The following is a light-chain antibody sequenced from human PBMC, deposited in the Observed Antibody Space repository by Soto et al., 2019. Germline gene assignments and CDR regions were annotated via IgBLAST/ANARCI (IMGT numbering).Light chain of an antibody. CDR1: QSVRSN. CDR2: AAS. J-gene: IGKJ1*01. Sequence: EIVMTQSPAALSLSPGERATLSCRASQSVRSNLAWYQQRPGQAPRLLIYAASIGATGVPARFSGRGSGTEFTLTISSLQSEDFAVYFCQQYNAWPWTFGQGTKV. CDR3: QQYNAWPWT. V-gene: IGKV3-15*01.